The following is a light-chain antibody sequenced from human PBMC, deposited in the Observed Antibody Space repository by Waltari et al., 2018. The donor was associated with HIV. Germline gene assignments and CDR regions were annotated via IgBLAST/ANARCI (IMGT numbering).Light chain of an antibody. V-gene: IGLV2-8*01. Sequence: QSTLPQPPSASGSPGQSVTISCTGTSSDIGGYNYVSWYQQHPGKAPKRIMTEVNKRPSGVPDRFSGSKSGNTASLTVSGLQADDEALYYCSSFAPTNKFYVLFGGGTTLTVL. J-gene: IGLJ2*01. CDR3: SSFAPTNKFYVL. CDR2: EVN. CDR1: SSDIGGYNY.